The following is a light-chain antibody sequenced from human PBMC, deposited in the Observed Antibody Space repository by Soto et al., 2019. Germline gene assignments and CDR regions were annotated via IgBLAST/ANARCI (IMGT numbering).Light chain of an antibody. J-gene: IGKJ3*01. V-gene: IGKV1-33*01. Sequence: DIQMTQSPSSLSASVGDRVTITCQASQDISNYLNWYQQKPGKAPKLLIYDASNLETGVPSRFSGSGFGTHFPLTLNSLQTEDLATYYCQQYDILPLSFGPGTKVDI. CDR3: QQYDILPLS. CDR1: QDISNY. CDR2: DAS.